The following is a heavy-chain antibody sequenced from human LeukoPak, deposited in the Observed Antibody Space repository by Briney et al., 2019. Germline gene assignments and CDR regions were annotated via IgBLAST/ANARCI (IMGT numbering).Heavy chain of an antibody. CDR1: GGSISSYY. CDR2: IHYSGST. CDR3: AREDVGCTNGVCYLPNY. D-gene: IGHD2-8*01. V-gene: IGHV4-39*02. J-gene: IGHJ4*02. Sequence: SETLSLTCTVSGGSISSYYWGWIRQPPGKGLEWIGSIHYSGSTYYNPSLKSRVTISVDTSKNQFSLKLSSVTAADTAVYYCAREDVGCTNGVCYLPNYWGQGTLVTVSS.